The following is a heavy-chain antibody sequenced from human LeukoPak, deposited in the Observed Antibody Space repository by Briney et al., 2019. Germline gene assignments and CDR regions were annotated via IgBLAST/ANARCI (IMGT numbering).Heavy chain of an antibody. CDR2: ISGYNGNT. J-gene: IGHJ4*02. Sequence: ASVKVSCKAAGYTFVSYGISWVRQAPGQGLEWMGWISGYNGNTNYAQKFQGRVTMTTETSTSTIYMELRGLRYDDTAVYYCARDRDPYYYDSSGYDDHWGKGTLVTVSS. CDR1: GYTFVSYG. D-gene: IGHD3-22*01. CDR3: ARDRDPYYYDSSGYDDH. V-gene: IGHV1-18*01.